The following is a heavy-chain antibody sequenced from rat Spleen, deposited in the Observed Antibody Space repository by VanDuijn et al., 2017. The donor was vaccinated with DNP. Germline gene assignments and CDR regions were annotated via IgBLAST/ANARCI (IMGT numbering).Heavy chain of an antibody. CDR2: IWGNGNT. CDR3: TRTGSYKSGYYFDH. V-gene: IGHV2-30*01. J-gene: IGHJ2*01. CDR1: GFSLTSYN. D-gene: IGHD4-3*01. Sequence: QVQLKESGPGLVQPSQTLSLTCTVSGFSLTSYNVHWVRQPTGKGLEWMGIIWGNGNTNYNSALKSRLSISRDTSKSQVFLQINNLQTEDTANYFCTRTGSYKSGYYFDHWGQGVMVTVSS.